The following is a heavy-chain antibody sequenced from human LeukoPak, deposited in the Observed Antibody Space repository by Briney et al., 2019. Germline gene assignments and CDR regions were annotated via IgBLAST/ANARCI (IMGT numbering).Heavy chain of an antibody. J-gene: IGHJ4*02. CDR2: ISYDGSNK. D-gene: IGHD7-27*01. CDR3: ARAMSHWGYFDY. Sequence: GGSLRLSCAASGFTFSSYAMHWVRQAPGKGLEWVAVISYDGSNKYYADSVKGRFTISRDNSKNTLYLQMNSLRAEDTAVYYCARAMSHWGYFDYWGQGTLVTVSS. CDR1: GFTFSSYA. V-gene: IGHV3-30-3*01.